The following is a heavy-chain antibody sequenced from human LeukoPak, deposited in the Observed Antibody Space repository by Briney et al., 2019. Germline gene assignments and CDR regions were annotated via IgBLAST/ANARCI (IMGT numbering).Heavy chain of an antibody. D-gene: IGHD3-16*02. CDR3: ARGASVYPQAWFDP. J-gene: IGHJ5*02. CDR1: GGSISSYY. V-gene: IGHV4-59*01. Sequence: SETLSLTCTVSGGSISSYYWSWIRQPPGEGLEWIGYIYHSGSTNYNPSLKSRVTISVDTSKNQFSLKLSSVTAADTAVYYCARGASVYPQAWFDPWGQGTLVTVSS. CDR2: IYHSGST.